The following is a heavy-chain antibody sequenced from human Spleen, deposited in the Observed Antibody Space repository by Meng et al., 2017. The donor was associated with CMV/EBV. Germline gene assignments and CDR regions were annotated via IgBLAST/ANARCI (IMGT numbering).Heavy chain of an antibody. Sequence: ASVQVSCKASGYTFTGYQIHWVRQAPGQGLEWMGLINPNRGVTAYVQKFQGRVTMTRDTSIGTAYMELSSLKSDDTAVYYCARVSEYCTTTNCYKVFGYWGQGTLVTVSS. CDR3: ARVSEYCTTTNCYKVFGY. V-gene: IGHV1-2*02. D-gene: IGHD2-2*02. CDR2: INPNRGVT. J-gene: IGHJ4*02. CDR1: GYTFTGYQ.